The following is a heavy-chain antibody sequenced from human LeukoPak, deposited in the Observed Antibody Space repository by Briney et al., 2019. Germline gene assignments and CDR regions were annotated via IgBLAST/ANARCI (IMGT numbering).Heavy chain of an antibody. V-gene: IGHV3-7*01. CDR1: GHIQRSYR. Sequence: GGPLTLPCAASGHIQRSYRMSWVRQAPGKGLEWVANIKQEGSEKYYVDSVKGRFTISRDNAKISLYLQMNSLRAEDTAVYYCARTTVIVGRALDLWGQGTVVTVSS. CDR3: ARTTVIVGRALDL. CDR2: IKQEGSEK. D-gene: IGHD3-22*01. J-gene: IGHJ3*01.